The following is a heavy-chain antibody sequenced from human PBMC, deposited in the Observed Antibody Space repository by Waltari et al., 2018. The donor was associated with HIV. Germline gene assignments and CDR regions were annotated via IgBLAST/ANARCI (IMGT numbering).Heavy chain of an antibody. CDR2: IYYRGSP. D-gene: IGHD1-7*01. CDR1: GDSVRDSKYY. Sequence: QPQLQESGPGLVKPSESLSLTCTVSGDSVRDSKYYWGWIRQPPGKGLECIGGIYYRGSPYYNPSLKSRVTISLDTSKNQFSLTLSSVAAADTAVYYCARGRNWNYPSQFDYWGQGTLVTVSS. J-gene: IGHJ4*02. V-gene: IGHV4-39*07. CDR3: ARGRNWNYPSQFDY.